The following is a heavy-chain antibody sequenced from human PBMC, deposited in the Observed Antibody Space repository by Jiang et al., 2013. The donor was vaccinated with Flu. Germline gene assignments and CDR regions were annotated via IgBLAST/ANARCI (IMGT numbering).Heavy chain of an antibody. J-gene: IGHJ5*02. V-gene: IGHV1-2*02. CDR2: LNTNSGGT. D-gene: IGHD2/OR15-2a*01. Sequence: GAEVKKPGASVKVSCKASGYRFTAYYIHWVRQAPGQGLEWMGWLNTNSGGTKYAQQLQGRITLTGDSSITTAYMDFSRLRSDDTAVYYCARARSVISDEPLVDLWGQGTLITVSS. CDR3: ARARSVISDEPLVDL. CDR1: GYRFTAYY.